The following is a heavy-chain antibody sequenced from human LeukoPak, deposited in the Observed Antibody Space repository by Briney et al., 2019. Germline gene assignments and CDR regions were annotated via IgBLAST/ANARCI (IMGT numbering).Heavy chain of an antibody. CDR3: AKELMDFDY. CDR1: GFTFTSYA. D-gene: IGHD2-8*01. V-gene: IGHV3-23*01. CDR2: VSGTGITT. Sequence: GGSLRLSCAASGFTFTSYAMSWVRQAPGKGLEWVSSVSGTGITTYYADSVKGRFTVSRDNSKDTVYLQMNSLRGEDTAVYYCAKELMDFDYWGQGSLVTVSS. J-gene: IGHJ4*02.